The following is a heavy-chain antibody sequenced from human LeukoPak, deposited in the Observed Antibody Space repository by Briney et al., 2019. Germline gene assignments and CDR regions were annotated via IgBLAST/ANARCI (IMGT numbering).Heavy chain of an antibody. V-gene: IGHV3-20*04. Sequence: GGSLRLPCAASGFTFDDYGMSWVRQAPGKGLEWVSGINWNGGSTGYADSVKGRFTISRDNAKNSLYLQMNSLRAEDTALYYCARVMYYYDSSGYYPGEMGYWGQGTLVTVSS. CDR3: ARVMYYYDSSGYYPGEMGY. J-gene: IGHJ4*02. CDR2: INWNGGST. CDR1: GFTFDDYG. D-gene: IGHD3-22*01.